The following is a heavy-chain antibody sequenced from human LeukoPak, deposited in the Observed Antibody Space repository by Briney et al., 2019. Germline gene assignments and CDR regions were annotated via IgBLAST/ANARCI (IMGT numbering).Heavy chain of an antibody. CDR3: ARDANFGYCSGGSCAYNWFDP. D-gene: IGHD2-15*01. CDR1: GYTFTSYG. CDR2: ISAYNGNT. J-gene: IGHJ5*02. Sequence: ASVKVSCKASGYTFTSYGISWVRQAPGQGLEWMGRISAYNGNTNYAQKLQGRVTMTTDTSTSTAYMELRSLRSDDTAVYYCARDANFGYCSGGSCAYNWFDPWGQGTLVTVSS. V-gene: IGHV1-18*01.